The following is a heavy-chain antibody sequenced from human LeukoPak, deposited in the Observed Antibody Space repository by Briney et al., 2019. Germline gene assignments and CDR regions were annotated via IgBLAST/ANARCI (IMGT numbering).Heavy chain of an antibody. J-gene: IGHJ4*02. D-gene: IGHD3-10*01. CDR3: ARRRLWFGELPIDY. V-gene: IGHV4-34*01. Sequence: PSETLSLTCAVYGGSFSGYYRSWIRQPPGKGLEWIGDINHSGSTNYSPSLKSRITVSVDTSKNQFSLKLSSVTAADTAVYYCARRRLWFGELPIDYWGQGTLVTVSS. CDR2: INHSGST. CDR1: GGSFSGYY.